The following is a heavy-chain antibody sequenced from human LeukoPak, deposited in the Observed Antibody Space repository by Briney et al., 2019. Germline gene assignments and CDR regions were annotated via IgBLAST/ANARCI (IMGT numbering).Heavy chain of an antibody. D-gene: IGHD3-10*01. CDR1: GGSISSYY. CDR2: IYYSGST. CDR3: ARGRGEGRGISMVRGVRAPSYNWFDP. Sequence: SETLSLTCTVSGGSISSYYWSWIRQPPGKGLEWIGYIYYSGSTNYNPSLKSRVTISVDTSKNQFSLRLSSVTAADTAVYYCARGRGEGRGISMVRGVRAPSYNWFDPWGHGTLVTVSS. J-gene: IGHJ5*02. V-gene: IGHV4-59*12.